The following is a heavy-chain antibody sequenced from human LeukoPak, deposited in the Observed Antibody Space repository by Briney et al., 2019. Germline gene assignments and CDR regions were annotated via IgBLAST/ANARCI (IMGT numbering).Heavy chain of an antibody. CDR2: VHLSGRT. Sequence: SETLSLTCGISGGSISTTNWWTWVRPPPGEGLEWIGEVHLSGRTHYNPSLESRVTMSVDMSENHISLRLTSVTAADTAVYYCAREGGPYRPLDYSGQGTLVTVSS. CDR1: GGSISTTNW. J-gene: IGHJ4*02. V-gene: IGHV4-4*02. CDR3: AREGGPYRPLDY.